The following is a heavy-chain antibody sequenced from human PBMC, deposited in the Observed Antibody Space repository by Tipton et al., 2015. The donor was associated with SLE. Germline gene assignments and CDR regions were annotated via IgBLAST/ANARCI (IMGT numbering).Heavy chain of an antibody. CDR3: ARLEY. Sequence: GLVKPSETLSLTCAVYGGSFSGYYWSWIRQPPGKGLEWIGEINNSGSTNYNPSLKSRVTISVDTSKNQFSLKLSSVTAADTAVYYCARLEYCGQGTLVTVSS. J-gene: IGHJ4*02. CDR1: GGSFSGYY. CDR2: INNSGST. V-gene: IGHV4-34*01. D-gene: IGHD1-1*01.